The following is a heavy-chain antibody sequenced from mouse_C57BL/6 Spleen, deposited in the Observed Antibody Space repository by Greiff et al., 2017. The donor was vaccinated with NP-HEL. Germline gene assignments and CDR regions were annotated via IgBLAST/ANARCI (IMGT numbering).Heavy chain of an antibody. V-gene: IGHV1-64*01. D-gene: IGHD1-1*01. Sequence: QVQLKQPGAELVKPGASVKLSCKASGYTFTSYWMHWVKQRPGQGLEWIGMIHPNSGSTNYNEKFKSKATLTVDKSSSTAYMQLSSLTSEDSAVYYCARRTTVSHYFDYWGQGTTLTVSS. CDR2: IHPNSGST. J-gene: IGHJ2*01. CDR3: ARRTTVSHYFDY. CDR1: GYTFTSYW.